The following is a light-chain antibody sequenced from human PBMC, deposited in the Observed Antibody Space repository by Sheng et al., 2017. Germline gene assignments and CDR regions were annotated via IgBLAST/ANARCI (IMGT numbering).Light chain of an antibody. V-gene: IGKV1-5*03. CDR3: QQYDSDIA. J-gene: IGKJ5*01. Sequence: IQMTQSPSTLSASVGDRVTITCRASQSVSTWLAWYQQKPGKAPKLLVSQASSLQSGVPLRFSGSGSGTDFTLTINSLQPDDFATYYCQQYDSDIAFGQGTRLESK. CDR2: QAS. CDR1: QSVSTW.